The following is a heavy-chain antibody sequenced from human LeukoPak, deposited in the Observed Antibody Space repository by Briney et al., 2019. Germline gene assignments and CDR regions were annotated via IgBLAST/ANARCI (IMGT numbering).Heavy chain of an antibody. Sequence: PGGSLRLSCAASGFTFSSYGMPWVRQAPGKGPEWVAVIWYDGSNKYYADSVKGRFTISRDNSKNTLYLQMNSLRAEDTAAYYCARGSGYFDHWGQGTLVTVSS. CDR1: GFTFSSYG. CDR3: ARGSGYFDH. J-gene: IGHJ4*02. D-gene: IGHD3-3*01. CDR2: IWYDGSNK. V-gene: IGHV3-33*01.